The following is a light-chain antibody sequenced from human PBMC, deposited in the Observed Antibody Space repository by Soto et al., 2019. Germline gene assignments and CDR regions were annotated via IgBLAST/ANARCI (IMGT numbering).Light chain of an antibody. Sequence: QSVMTQPPSVSGAPGQRVTISCTGSSSNIGAGYDVHWYQQLPGTAPKLLIYGNSNRPSGVPDRFSGYKSGTSASLAHTGLQAEDEADYYCQSYDSSLSALFGGGTKVTV. CDR3: QSYDSSLSAL. V-gene: IGLV1-40*01. J-gene: IGLJ3*02. CDR1: SSNIGAGYD. CDR2: GNS.